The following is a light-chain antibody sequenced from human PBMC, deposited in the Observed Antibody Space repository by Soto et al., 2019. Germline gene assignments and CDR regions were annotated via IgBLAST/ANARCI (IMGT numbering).Light chain of an antibody. CDR3: SSYASSSTVI. V-gene: IGLV2-14*01. J-gene: IGLJ2*01. CDR1: SSDVGAYNY. Sequence: QSALTQPASVSGSPGQSITISCTGTSSDVGAYNYVSWYQQHPVKAPKLMIYDVSSRHSGISNRFSGSKSGNTASLTISGVQAEDEADYYCSSYASSSTVIFGGGTKLTVL. CDR2: DVS.